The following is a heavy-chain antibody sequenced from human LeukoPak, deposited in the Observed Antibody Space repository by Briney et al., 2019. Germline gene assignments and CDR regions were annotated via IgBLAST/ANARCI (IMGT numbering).Heavy chain of an antibody. V-gene: IGHV3-23*01. J-gene: IGHJ4*02. CDR2: ISGSGGST. Sequence: PGGSLRLSCAASGFTFSSYAMSWVRQAPGKGLEWVSAISGSGGSTYYADSVKGRFTISRDNSKNTLYLQMNSLRAEDTAVYYCAKATRGITIFGVVTDGYYFDHWGQGTLVTVSS. D-gene: IGHD3-3*01. CDR3: AKATRGITIFGVVTDGYYFDH. CDR1: GFTFSSYA.